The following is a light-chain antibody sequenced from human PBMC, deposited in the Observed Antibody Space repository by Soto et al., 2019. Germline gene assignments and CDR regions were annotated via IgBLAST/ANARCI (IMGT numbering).Light chain of an antibody. V-gene: IGKV3-15*01. J-gene: IGKJ5*01. CDR2: GAS. Sequence: ELVITQSPTTQSLSSGQKDKLSRRASQSVSSNLAWYQQKPGQAPRLLIYGASTRATGIPARFSGSGSGTEFTLTITSLQPEDFATYYCQQSYGTPITFGQGTRLEIK. CDR3: QQSYGTPIT. CDR1: QSVSSN.